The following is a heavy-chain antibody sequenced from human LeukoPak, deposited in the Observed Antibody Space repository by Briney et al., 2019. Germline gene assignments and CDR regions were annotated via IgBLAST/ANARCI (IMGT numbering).Heavy chain of an antibody. CDR1: GYTFTGSY. CDR2: INPNSGVS. V-gene: IGHV1-2*02. D-gene: IGHD3-10*01. Sequence: ASVKVSCKASGYTFTGSYMHWVRQAPGQGLEWMGWINPNSGVSNYAQKFRGRVTMTTDTPTTTAYMELRSLTFDDTAVYYCARDDEEFGELSWFDPWGQGTLVTVSS. CDR3: ARDDEEFGELSWFDP. J-gene: IGHJ5*02.